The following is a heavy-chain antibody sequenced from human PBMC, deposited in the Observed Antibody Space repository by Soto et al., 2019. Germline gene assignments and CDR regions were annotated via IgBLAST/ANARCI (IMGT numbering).Heavy chain of an antibody. V-gene: IGHV3-33*01. CDR1: GFTFSNYG. CDR3: ARDDEYSGNGMDV. Sequence: QVQLVESGGGVVQPGRSLRLSCAASGFTFSNYGMHWVRQAPGKGLEWVAVILNDGSNRYHADSVKDRFTISRDNSNHTLYLQMHSLRAEDTAVYYCARDDEYSGNGMDVWGQGTTVTVS. J-gene: IGHJ6*02. D-gene: IGHD3-10*01. CDR2: ILNDGSNR.